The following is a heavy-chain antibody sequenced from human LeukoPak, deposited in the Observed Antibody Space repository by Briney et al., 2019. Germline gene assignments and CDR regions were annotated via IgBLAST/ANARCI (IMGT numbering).Heavy chain of an antibody. CDR1: GGSISSYY. J-gene: IGHJ4*02. CDR3: ARAVTYYYDSSGYYSFDY. V-gene: IGHV4-59*08. D-gene: IGHD3-22*01. Sequence: SETLSLTCTVSGGSISSYYWSWIRQPPGKGLEWIVYIYYSGSTNYNPSLKSRVAISVDTSKNHLSLKLSSVTAADTAVYYCARAVTYYYDSSGYYSFDYWGQGTLVTVSS. CDR2: IYYSGST.